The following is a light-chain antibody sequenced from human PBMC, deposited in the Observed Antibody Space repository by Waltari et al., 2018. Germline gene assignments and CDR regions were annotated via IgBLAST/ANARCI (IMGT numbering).Light chain of an antibody. Sequence: DLQMTQSPSPLSASVGDRVTITCRASQHISNYLNWYQQRPGKAPKLLIYAVSSLPTGVPSRFSGSGSGTDFTLTISSLQPEDFAIYFCQQSYSHPRTFGPGTRVDVK. CDR2: AVS. V-gene: IGKV1-39*01. CDR3: QQSYSHPRT. J-gene: IGKJ3*01. CDR1: QHISNY.